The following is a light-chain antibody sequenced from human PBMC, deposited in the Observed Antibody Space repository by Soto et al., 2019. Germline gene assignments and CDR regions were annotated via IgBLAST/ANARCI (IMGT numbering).Light chain of an antibody. CDR3: MQVLQTLYT. CDR1: QSLLDSNGYYC. V-gene: IGKV2-28*01. Sequence: DIVMTQSPLSLPVTPGEPASISCRSSQSLLDSNGYYCLDWYLQKPGQSPQLLIYLGTNRASGVPDRFSGSGSGTDFTLKISRVEAEDVGVYYCMQVLQTLYTFGQGTKLELK. J-gene: IGKJ2*01. CDR2: LGT.